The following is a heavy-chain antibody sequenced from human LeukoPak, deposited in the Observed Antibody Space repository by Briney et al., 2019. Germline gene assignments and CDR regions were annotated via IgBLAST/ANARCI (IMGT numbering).Heavy chain of an antibody. D-gene: IGHD6-13*01. CDR3: ARPPNIAAAGNFDY. CDR1: GYTFTSYA. J-gene: IGHJ4*02. Sequence: ASVKVSCKASGYTFTSYAMHWVRQAPGQRLEWMGWINAGNGNTKYSQKFQGRVTITRDTSASTAYMELRSLRSEDTAVYYCARPPNIAAAGNFDYWGQGTLVTVSS. CDR2: INAGNGNT. V-gene: IGHV1-3*01.